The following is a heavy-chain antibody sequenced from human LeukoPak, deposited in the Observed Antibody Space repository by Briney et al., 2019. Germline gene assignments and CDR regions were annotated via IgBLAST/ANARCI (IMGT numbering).Heavy chain of an antibody. Sequence: PGGSLRLSCAASGFTFSSYWMHWVRQAPGKGLEWVSAISGSGGSTYYADSVKGRFTISRDNSKNTLYLQMNSLRAEDTAVYYCARYSYGYGYWGQGTLVTVSS. CDR3: ARYSYGYGY. V-gene: IGHV3-23*01. CDR2: ISGSGGST. J-gene: IGHJ4*02. CDR1: GFTFSSYW. D-gene: IGHD5-18*01.